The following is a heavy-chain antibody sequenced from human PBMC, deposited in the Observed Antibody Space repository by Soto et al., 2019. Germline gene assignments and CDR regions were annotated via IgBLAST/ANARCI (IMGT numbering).Heavy chain of an antibody. CDR2: INHSGST. CDR1: GGSFIGYY. D-gene: IGHD3-3*01. V-gene: IGHV4-34*01. Sequence: SEILSLTCAVYGGSFIGYYWSWIRQPPGKGLEWIGEINHSGSTNYNPSLKSRVTISVDTSKNQFSLKLSSVTAADTAVYYCAREVWSGYWSRPSFDDCGQGTLVTVSS. CDR3: AREVWSGYWSRPSFDD. J-gene: IGHJ4*02.